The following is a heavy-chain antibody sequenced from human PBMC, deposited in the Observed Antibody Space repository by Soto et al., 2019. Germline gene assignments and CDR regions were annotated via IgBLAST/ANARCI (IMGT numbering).Heavy chain of an antibody. Sequence: GXSVKVSCNASGYTFTSYGISWVRQAPGQGLEWMGWISAYNGNTNYAQKLQGRVTMTTDTSTSTAYMELRSLRSDDTAVYYCANILPPDMAHGDYYYGMDVWGQGTTVTVSS. CDR3: ANILPPDMAHGDYYYGMDV. D-gene: IGHD3-9*01. J-gene: IGHJ6*02. CDR1: GYTFTSYG. CDR2: ISAYNGNT. V-gene: IGHV1-18*01.